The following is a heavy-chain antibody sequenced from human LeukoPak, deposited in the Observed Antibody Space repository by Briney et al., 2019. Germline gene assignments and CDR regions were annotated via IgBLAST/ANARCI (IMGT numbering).Heavy chain of an antibody. J-gene: IGHJ4*02. D-gene: IGHD6-13*01. CDR3: AGDRGAAAADY. CDR1: GFTFSSHW. CDR2: LNGDGSRT. V-gene: IGHV3-74*01. Sequence: GGSLRLSCAASGFTFSSHWMHWVRQVPGKGLVWVSCLNGDGSRTSYADSVKGRFTISRDNAKNTLYLQMNSLRAEDTAEYYCAGDRGAAAADYWGQGTLVTVSS.